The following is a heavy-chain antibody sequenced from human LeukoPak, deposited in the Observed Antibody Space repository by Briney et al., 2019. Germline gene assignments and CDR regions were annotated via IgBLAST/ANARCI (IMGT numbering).Heavy chain of an antibody. D-gene: IGHD4-17*01. CDR2: IYYSGST. Sequence: SETLSLTCTVSGGSISSNSYYWGWIRQPPGKGLEWVGSIYYSGSTYYNPSLKSRVTISVDTSKNQFSLKLSSVTAADTAVYYCARAPYDYHYFYMDVWGKGTTVTISS. CDR1: GGSISSNSYY. V-gene: IGHV4-39*07. CDR3: ARAPYDYHYFYMDV. J-gene: IGHJ6*03.